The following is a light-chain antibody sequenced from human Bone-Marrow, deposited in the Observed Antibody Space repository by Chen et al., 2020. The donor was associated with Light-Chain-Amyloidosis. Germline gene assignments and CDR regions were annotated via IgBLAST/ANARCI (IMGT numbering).Light chain of an antibody. CDR3: QSADSSGTYEAI. Sequence: SYELTQPPSVSASPGQTARITGSGDDLPTKYAYWYQQKPGQAPVLVIHRDTERPSGISERFSGSSSGTTATLSISGVQAEDEADYHCQSADSSGTYEAIFGGGTKLTVL. CDR1: DLPTKY. V-gene: IGLV3-25*03. J-gene: IGLJ2*01. CDR2: RDT.